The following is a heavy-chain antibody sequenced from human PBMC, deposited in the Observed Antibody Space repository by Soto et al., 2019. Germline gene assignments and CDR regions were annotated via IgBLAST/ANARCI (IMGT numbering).Heavy chain of an antibody. J-gene: IGHJ4*02. CDR1: GFTFSSYE. D-gene: IGHD5-12*01. CDR3: ARAMMGGYVDYY. CDR2: ISSSGSTI. Sequence: RLSCAASGFTFSSYEMNWVRQAPGKGLEWVSYISSSGSTIYYADSVKGRFTISRDNAKNSLYLQMNSLRAEDTAVYYCARAMMGGYVDYYWGQGTLVTVSS. V-gene: IGHV3-48*03.